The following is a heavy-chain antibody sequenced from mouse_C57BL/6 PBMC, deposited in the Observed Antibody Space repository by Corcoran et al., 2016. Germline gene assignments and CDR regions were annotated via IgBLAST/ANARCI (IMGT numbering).Heavy chain of an antibody. CDR1: GYTFTDYN. Sequence: EVQLQQSGPELVKPGASVKMSCKASGYTFTDYNMHWVKQSHGKSLEWIGYINPNNGGTSYNQKFKGKATLTVNKSSSTAYMELRSLTSEDAAVYYWARFPYWDYYAMDYWGQGTSVTVSS. J-gene: IGHJ4*01. V-gene: IGHV1-22*01. CDR3: ARFPYWDYYAMDY. D-gene: IGHD2-10*01. CDR2: INPNNGGT.